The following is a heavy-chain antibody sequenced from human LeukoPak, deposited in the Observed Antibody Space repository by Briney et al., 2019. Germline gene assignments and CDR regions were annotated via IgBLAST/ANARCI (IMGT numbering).Heavy chain of an antibody. CDR2: ISSSSSYI. V-gene: IGHV3-21*01. J-gene: IGHJ4*02. CDR1: GFTFSSYS. D-gene: IGHD2-15*01. CDR3: AGSPLSGVAPGFDY. Sequence: GGSLRLSCAASGFTFSSYSMNWVRQAPGKGPEWVSSISSSSSYIYYADSVKGRFTISRDNAKNSLYLQMNSLRAEDTAVYYCAGSPLSGVAPGFDYWGQGTLSPSPQ.